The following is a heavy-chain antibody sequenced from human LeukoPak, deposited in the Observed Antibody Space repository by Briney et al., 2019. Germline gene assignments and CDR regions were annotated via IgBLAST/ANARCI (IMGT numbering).Heavy chain of an antibody. CDR3: ASMYSSSPNFDY. J-gene: IGHJ4*02. CDR2: IYYSGST. D-gene: IGHD6-6*01. V-gene: IGHV4-59*01. Sequence: PSETLSLTCTVSGGSSSSYYWSWIRQPPGKGLEWIGYIYYSGSTNYNPSLKSRVTISVDTSKNQFSLKLSSVTAADPAVYYCASMYSSSPNFDYWGQGTLVTVSS. CDR1: GGSSSSYY.